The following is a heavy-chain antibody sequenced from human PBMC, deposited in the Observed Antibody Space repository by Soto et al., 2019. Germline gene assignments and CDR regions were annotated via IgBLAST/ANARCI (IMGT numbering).Heavy chain of an antibody. CDR2: ISGSGGST. V-gene: IGHV3-23*01. J-gene: IGHJ6*02. Sequence: GGSLRLSCAASGFTFSSYAMSWVRQAPGKGLEWVSAISGSGGSTYYADSVKGRFTISRDNSKNTLYLQMNSLRAEDTAVYYCRISWSDYYYYGMDVWGQRTTVTVSS. D-gene: IGHD6-13*01. CDR1: GFTFSSYA. CDR3: RISWSDYYYYGMDV.